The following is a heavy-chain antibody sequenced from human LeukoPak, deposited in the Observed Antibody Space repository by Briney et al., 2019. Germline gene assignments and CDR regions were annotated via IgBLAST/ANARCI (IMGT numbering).Heavy chain of an antibody. CDR1: GFTFSDYY. V-gene: IGHV3-11*04. CDR3: ARDHSYYGSGESGDYYYYGMDV. J-gene: IGHJ6*02. D-gene: IGHD3-10*01. CDR2: ISSSGSTI. Sequence: GGSLRLSCAASGFTFSDYYMSWIRQAPGKGLEWVSYISSSGSTIYYADSVKGRFTISRDNAKNSLYLQMNSLRAEDTAVYYCARDHSYYGSGESGDYYYYGMDVWGQGTTVTVSS.